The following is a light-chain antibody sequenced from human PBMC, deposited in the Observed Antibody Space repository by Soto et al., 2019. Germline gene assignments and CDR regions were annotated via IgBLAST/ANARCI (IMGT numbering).Light chain of an antibody. CDR3: QQYNGYTWT. J-gene: IGKJ1*01. Sequence: DIQMTQSPSTLSAFVGDRVTITCRASQSFSTDLAWYQQKPGKAPKLLIYKASSLQSGVPSRFSGSGSGTEFTLTISSLQPDDFATYYCQQYNGYTWTFGLGTKADIK. V-gene: IGKV1-5*03. CDR1: QSFSTD. CDR2: KAS.